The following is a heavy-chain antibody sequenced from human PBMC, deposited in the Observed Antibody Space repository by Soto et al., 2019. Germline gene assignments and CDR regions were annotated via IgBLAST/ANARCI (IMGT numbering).Heavy chain of an antibody. V-gene: IGHV4-30-4*01. Sequence: PSETLSITCTVSGGSISSGNYYWSWIRQPPGKGLEWIGFISYSGSTYYNASLKSRFTISVDTSKNQFSLNLSFVTAADTAVYYCATMVTPGSGIYYFDYWGQGTLVTVSS. J-gene: IGHJ4*02. CDR1: GGSISSGNYY. CDR3: ATMVTPGSGIYYFDY. D-gene: IGHD2-8*01. CDR2: ISYSGST.